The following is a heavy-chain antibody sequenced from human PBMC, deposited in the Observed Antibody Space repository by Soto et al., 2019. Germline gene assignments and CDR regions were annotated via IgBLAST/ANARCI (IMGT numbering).Heavy chain of an antibody. Sequence: EVQLLESGGGLVQPGGSLTLSCATSGFTFSSYAMVWVRQAAEKGLEWVASISNNGDTAYYADSVKGRFTISRGNSENXLDRQMTGLRAEDTALYFCAKSRVFIGAIVTLLDSWGQGTQVTVSS. CDR2: ISNNGDTA. V-gene: IGHV3-23*01. CDR1: GFTFSSYA. CDR3: AKSRVFIGAIVTLLDS. D-gene: IGHD3-16*02. J-gene: IGHJ4*02.